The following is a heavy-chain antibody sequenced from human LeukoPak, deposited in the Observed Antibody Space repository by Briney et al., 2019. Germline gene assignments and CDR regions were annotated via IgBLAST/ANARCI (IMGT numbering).Heavy chain of an antibody. CDR3: ARQCSGGSCNSRYYYYGSDV. CDR2: IKQDGSEK. Sequence: GGSLRLSCAASGFTFSSYWMSWVRQAPGKGLEWVANIKQDGSEKYYVDSVKGRFIISRDNAKNSLYLQMNSLRAEDTAVYYCARQCSGGSCNSRYYYYGSDVWGQGTTVTVSS. CDR1: GFTFSSYW. J-gene: IGHJ6*02. V-gene: IGHV3-7*01. D-gene: IGHD2-15*01.